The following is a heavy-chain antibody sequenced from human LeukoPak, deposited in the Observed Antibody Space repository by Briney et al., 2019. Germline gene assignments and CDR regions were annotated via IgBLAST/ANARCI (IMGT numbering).Heavy chain of an antibody. D-gene: IGHD6-19*01. CDR1: GFTFSSYA. V-gene: IGHV3-23*01. CDR3: AKVPEQWLVHIYFDY. Sequence: PGGSLRLSCVASGFTFSSYAMSWVRQAPGKGLEWVSAISGSGGSTYYADSVKGRFTISRDNSKNTLYLQMNSLRAEDTAVYYCAKVPEQWLVHIYFDYWGQGTLVTVSS. CDR2: ISGSGGST. J-gene: IGHJ4*02.